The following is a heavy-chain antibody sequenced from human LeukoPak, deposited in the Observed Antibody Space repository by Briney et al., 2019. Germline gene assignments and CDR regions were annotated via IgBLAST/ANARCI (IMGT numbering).Heavy chain of an antibody. D-gene: IGHD1-7*01. CDR3: ARPTSWVNYFDP. Sequence: PSETLSLTCAVFGGSFSGHYWTWIRQPPGKGLEWIGEINHSGGTNYNPSLKSLVTISVDTSKNQFSLKLSSLTAADTAVYYCARPTSWVNYFDPWGQGTLVTVSS. J-gene: IGHJ5*02. V-gene: IGHV4-34*01. CDR1: GGSFSGHY. CDR2: INHSGGT.